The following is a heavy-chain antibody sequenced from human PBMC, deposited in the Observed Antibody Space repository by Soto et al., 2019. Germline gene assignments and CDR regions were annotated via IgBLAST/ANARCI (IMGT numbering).Heavy chain of an antibody. Sequence: SETLSLTCAVYGGSFSGYYWSWIRQPPGKGLEWIGEINHSGSTNYNPSLKSRVTISVDTSKNQLSLKLSSVTAADTAVYYCARGPRLSTIFGVVITKAYYYYYMDVWGKGTTVTVSS. CDR2: INHSGST. CDR1: GGSFSGYY. J-gene: IGHJ6*03. CDR3: ARGPRLSTIFGVVITKAYYYYYMDV. D-gene: IGHD3-3*01. V-gene: IGHV4-34*01.